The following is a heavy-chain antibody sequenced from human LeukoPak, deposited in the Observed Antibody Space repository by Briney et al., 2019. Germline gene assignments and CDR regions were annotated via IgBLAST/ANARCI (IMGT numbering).Heavy chain of an antibody. CDR1: GGSISSGGYY. CDR3: AREVTGQQLVIDY. Sequence: PSQTLSLTCTVSGGSISSGGYYWSWIRQPPGKGLEWIGYIYHSGSTYYNPSLKSRVTISVDRSKNQFSLKLSSVTAADTAVYYCAREVTGQQLVIDYWGQGTLVTVSS. CDR2: IYHSGST. J-gene: IGHJ4*02. V-gene: IGHV4-30-2*01. D-gene: IGHD6-13*01.